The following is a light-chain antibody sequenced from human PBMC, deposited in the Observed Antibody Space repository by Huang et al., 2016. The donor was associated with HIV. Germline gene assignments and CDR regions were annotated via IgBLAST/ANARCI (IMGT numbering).Light chain of an antibody. CDR3: QQSHATPWT. CDR2: TAS. J-gene: IGKJ1*01. Sequence: DIQMTQSPSSLSAFVGDRVTITCRASQSIRAYLNWYQEKPGKAPQLLIFTASSLQRGVPSRFSGNGSGTEFTLTISSLQPEDFATYYCQQSHATPWTFGQGTKVEIK. V-gene: IGKV1-39*01. CDR1: QSIRAY.